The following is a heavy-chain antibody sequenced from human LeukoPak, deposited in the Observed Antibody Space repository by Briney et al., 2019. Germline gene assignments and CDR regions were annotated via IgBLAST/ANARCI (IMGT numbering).Heavy chain of an antibody. CDR1: GFTFSSYG. CDR3: AKDRGDGYYVRYYYGMDV. V-gene: IGHV3-30*18. D-gene: IGHD4-17*01. Sequence: GGSLRLSCAAAGFTFSSYGMHWVRQAPGKGLEWAAVISYDGSNKYYADSVKGRFTISRDNSKNTLYLQMNSLRAEDTAVYYRAKDRGDGYYVRYYYGMDVWGQGTTVTVSS. CDR2: ISYDGSNK. J-gene: IGHJ6*02.